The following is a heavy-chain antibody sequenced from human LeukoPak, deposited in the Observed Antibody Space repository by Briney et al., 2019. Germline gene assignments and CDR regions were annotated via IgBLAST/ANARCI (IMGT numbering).Heavy chain of an antibody. J-gene: IGHJ6*02. V-gene: IGHV4-59*08. D-gene: IGHD1-26*01. CDR1: GGSISRYY. Sequence: SETLSLTCSVSGGSISRYYWSWIRQPPGKGLEWIGYIYNSGSTNYNPSLKSRVTISVDTSKNQFSLRLTSVTAADTAVYYCAATMPVGSDYGMDVWGQGTTVTLSS. CDR2: IYNSGST. CDR3: AATMPVGSDYGMDV.